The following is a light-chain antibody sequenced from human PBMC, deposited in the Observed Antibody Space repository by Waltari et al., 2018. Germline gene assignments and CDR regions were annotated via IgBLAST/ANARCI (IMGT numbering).Light chain of an antibody. CDR1: SSNIGSNP. Sequence: QSVLTQPPSASGTPGHRVTISCSGTSSNIGSNPVNWYQQLPGTAPKLLIYSNDQRPSGVPDRFSGSKSGTSASLAISGRQSEDEADYYCAAWDDSLDGHVVFGGGTKVTVL. V-gene: IGLV1-44*01. CDR3: AAWDDSLDGHVV. J-gene: IGLJ2*01. CDR2: SND.